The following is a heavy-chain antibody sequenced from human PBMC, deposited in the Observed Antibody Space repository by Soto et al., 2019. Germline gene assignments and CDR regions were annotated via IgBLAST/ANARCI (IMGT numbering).Heavy chain of an antibody. CDR1: GGTFNSFS. CDR2: IIPMSGRP. J-gene: IGHJ5*02. Sequence: QVQLVQSGAEVKTPGSSVKVSCKASGGTFNSFSLDWVRQAPGQGLEWLGGIIPMSGRPNYAQRFQGRVTFSADKSTNTVYMEVNRLTYEDTAVYYCTRRGRESANWFDPWGQGTLVTVSS. V-gene: IGHV1-69*06. CDR3: TRRGRESANWFDP.